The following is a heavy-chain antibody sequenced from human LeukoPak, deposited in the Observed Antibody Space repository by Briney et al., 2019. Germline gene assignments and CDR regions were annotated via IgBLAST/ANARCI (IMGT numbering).Heavy chain of an antibody. CDR2: IGGSGVNT. Sequence: GGSLRLSCVASGFTFSSFAMSWVRQAPGKGLEWVSSIGGSGVNTYYADSLKGRFSISRDNSQNTLYLQMGSPRVEDTAIFYCAKVRSATGMTTTYFDYWGQGTLVTVSS. CDR3: AKVRSATGMTTTYFDY. V-gene: IGHV3-23*01. J-gene: IGHJ4*02. D-gene: IGHD1-26*01. CDR1: GFTFSSFA.